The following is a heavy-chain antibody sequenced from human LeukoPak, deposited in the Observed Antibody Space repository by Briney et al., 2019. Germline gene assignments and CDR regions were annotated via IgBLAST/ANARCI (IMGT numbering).Heavy chain of an antibody. Sequence: HPGGSLRLSCAASGFAFSSYWASWVRQAPGKGLEWVANIDQDGSSQNYVDSARGRFTISRDNAKNSVYLQMNSLRAEDTAVYYCARSLWPEDYWGPGILVTVSS. D-gene: IGHD3-10*01. J-gene: IGHJ4*02. CDR3: ARSLWPEDY. V-gene: IGHV3-7*01. CDR1: GFAFSSYW. CDR2: IDQDGSSQ.